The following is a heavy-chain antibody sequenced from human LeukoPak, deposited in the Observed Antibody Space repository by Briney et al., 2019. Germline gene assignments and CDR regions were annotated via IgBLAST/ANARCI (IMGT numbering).Heavy chain of an antibody. CDR2: IRISSSYI. CDR1: GFTFSSYS. CDR3: ARDRKGSFDY. J-gene: IGHJ4*02. V-gene: IGHV3-21*01. Sequence: GGYLRLYCAASGFTFSSYSMNWVRQAPGQGLEWVSSIRISSSYIYYADSVKGRFTISRDNAKNSLYLQMNSLRAEDTAVYCWARDRKGSFDYWGQGTLVTVSA. D-gene: IGHD3-10*01.